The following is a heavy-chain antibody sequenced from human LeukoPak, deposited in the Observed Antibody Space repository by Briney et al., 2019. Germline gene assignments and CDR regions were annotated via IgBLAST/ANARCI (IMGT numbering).Heavy chain of an antibody. CDR1: GFTVSSNY. Sequence: GGSLRLSCAASGFTVSSNYMSWVRQAPGKGLEWVSVIYSGGSTYYADSVKGRFTISRDNSKNTLYLQMNSLRAEDTAVYYCARGRQNSGSYSDAFDIWGQGTVVTVSS. CDR3: ARGRQNSGSYSDAFDI. V-gene: IGHV3-66*01. D-gene: IGHD1-26*01. J-gene: IGHJ3*02. CDR2: IYSGGST.